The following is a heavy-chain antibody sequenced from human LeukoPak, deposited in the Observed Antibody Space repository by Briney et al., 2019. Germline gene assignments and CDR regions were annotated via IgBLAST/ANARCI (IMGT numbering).Heavy chain of an antibody. V-gene: IGHV3-7*01. CDR1: GFTLSSDW. D-gene: IGHD2-2*01. CDR2: IKKDGIEK. Sequence: PGGSLRLSCVVSGFTLSSDWMSWVRQAPGKGLEWVANIKKDGIEKYYVESVKGRFTISRDNAKNLLSLQMNSLRAEDTAVYYCARGRYSSRSGGYYFDIWGQGTLVTVSS. J-gene: IGHJ4*02. CDR3: ARGRYSSRSGGYYFDI.